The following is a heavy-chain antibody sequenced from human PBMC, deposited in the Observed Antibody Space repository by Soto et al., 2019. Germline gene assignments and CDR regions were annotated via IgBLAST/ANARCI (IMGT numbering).Heavy chain of an antibody. CDR2: ISYDGSNK. Sequence: PGGSLRLSWAAFGCTFSSYGMHWVRQAPGKGLEWVAVISYDGSNKYYADSVKGRFTISRDNSKNTLYLQMNSLRAEDTAVYYCAKDGGYSSSWYLDYWGQGTLVTVSS. D-gene: IGHD6-13*01. J-gene: IGHJ4*02. V-gene: IGHV3-30*18. CDR1: GCTFSSYG. CDR3: AKDGGYSSSWYLDY.